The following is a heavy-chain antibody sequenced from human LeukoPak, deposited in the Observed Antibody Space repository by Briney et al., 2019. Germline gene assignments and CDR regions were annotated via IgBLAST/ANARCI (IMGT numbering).Heavy chain of an antibody. CDR2: ISGSGGST. D-gene: IGHD1-1*01. CDR3: AKDGKKGLGYYFDY. CDR1: GFTFSSYA. Sequence: PGGSLRLSCAASGFTFSSYAMSWVRQAPGKGLESVSAISGSGGSTYYADSVKGRFTISRDNSKNTLYLQMNSLRAEDTAVYYCAKDGKKGLGYYFDYWGQGTLVTVSS. J-gene: IGHJ4*02. V-gene: IGHV3-23*01.